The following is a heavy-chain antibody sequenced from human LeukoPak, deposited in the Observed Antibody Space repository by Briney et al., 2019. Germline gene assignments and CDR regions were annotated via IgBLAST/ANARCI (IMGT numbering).Heavy chain of an antibody. D-gene: IGHD4-17*01. Sequence: ASVKVSCKASGYTFTSYDINWVRQATGQGLEWMGWMNPNSGNTGYAQKFQGRVTMTRNTSISTAYMELSSLRSEDTAVYYCASTYGAYVGMHAFDIWGQGTMVTVFS. V-gene: IGHV1-8*01. CDR3: ASTYGAYVGMHAFDI. CDR1: GYTFTSYD. J-gene: IGHJ3*02. CDR2: MNPNSGNT.